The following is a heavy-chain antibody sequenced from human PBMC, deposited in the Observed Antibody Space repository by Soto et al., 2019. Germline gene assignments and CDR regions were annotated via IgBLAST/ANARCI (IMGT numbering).Heavy chain of an antibody. CDR3: TRHEGGAAADRPLDY. CDR2: IYYSGST. CDR1: GGSIRSSTYY. J-gene: IGHJ4*02. V-gene: IGHV4-39*01. D-gene: IGHD6-13*01. Sequence: QLRLQESGPGLVKSSETLSLTCTVSGGSIRSSTYYWGWIRQPPGKGLEWIGSIYYSGSTHNTPSLKSRVTTSVDTYTNQFSLKLNSVTAADTAVYYCTRHEGGAAADRPLDYWGQGTLVTVSS.